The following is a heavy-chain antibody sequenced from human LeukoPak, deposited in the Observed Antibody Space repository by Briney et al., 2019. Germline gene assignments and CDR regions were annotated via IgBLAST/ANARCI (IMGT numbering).Heavy chain of an antibody. V-gene: IGHV3-23*01. CDR2: ISVSGGST. CDR3: AKRVAVAATYYYFDY. D-gene: IGHD2-15*01. Sequence: GGSLRLSCAASGFTFSSYAMSWVRQAPGKGLEWVSVISVSGGSTYYAGSVKGRFTISRDNSKNTLYLQMNSLRAEDTAVYYCAKRVAVAATYYYFDYWGQGTLVTVSS. J-gene: IGHJ4*02. CDR1: GFTFSSYA.